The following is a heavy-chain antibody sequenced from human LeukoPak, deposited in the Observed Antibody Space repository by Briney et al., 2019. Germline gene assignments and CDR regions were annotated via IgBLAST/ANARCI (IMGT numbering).Heavy chain of an antibody. D-gene: IGHD3-10*01. CDR2: INHSGST. Sequence: PSETLSLTCAVYGGSFSGYYWNWIRQPPGKGLEWIGEINHSGSTNYNPSLKSRVTISVDTSKNQFSLKLSSVTAADTAVYYCVRGYGSGSYYYYYYGMDVWGQGTTVTVSS. CDR1: GGSFSGYY. J-gene: IGHJ6*02. V-gene: IGHV4-34*01. CDR3: VRGYGSGSYYYYYYGMDV.